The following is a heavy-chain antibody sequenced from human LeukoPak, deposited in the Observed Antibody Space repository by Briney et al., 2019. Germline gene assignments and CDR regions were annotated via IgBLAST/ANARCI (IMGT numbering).Heavy chain of an antibody. D-gene: IGHD6-13*01. CDR1: GYTFTSSA. J-gene: IGHJ4*02. CDR3: ARDHSSSWYFDY. CDR2: INAGNGNT. V-gene: IGHV1-3*01. Sequence: ASVKVSCKASGYTFTSSAMHWVHQAPGQRLEWMGWINAGNGNTKYSQKLQGRVTTTRDTSATTAYMELSSLRSEDTAVYYCARDHSSSWYFDYWGQGTLVTVSS.